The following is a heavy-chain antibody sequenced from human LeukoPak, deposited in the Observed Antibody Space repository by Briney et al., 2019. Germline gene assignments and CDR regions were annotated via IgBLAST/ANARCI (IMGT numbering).Heavy chain of an antibody. D-gene: IGHD1-1*01. V-gene: IGHV3-9*01. CDR1: GFTFDDYA. CDR2: ISWNSGSI. CDR3: VRGGITTRHCDF. Sequence: PGGSLRLSCAASGFTFDDYAMHWVRQAPGKGLEWVSGISWNSGSIGYADSVKGRFTISRDNAKNSLYLQMNSLGAEDTAVYYCVRGGITTRHCDFWGQGILVTVSS. J-gene: IGHJ4*02.